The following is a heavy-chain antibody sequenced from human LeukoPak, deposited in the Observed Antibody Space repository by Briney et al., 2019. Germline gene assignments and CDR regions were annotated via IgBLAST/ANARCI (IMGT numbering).Heavy chain of an antibody. CDR1: GGTFSSYT. CDR3: ARARNPYGDFDY. CDR2: IIPILGIA. Sequence: SVKVSCKASGGTFSSYTISWVRQAPGQGLEWMGRIIPILGIANYAQKFQGRVTITADKSTSTAYMALSSLRSEDTAVYYCARARNPYGDFDYWGQGTLVTVSS. V-gene: IGHV1-69*02. D-gene: IGHD4-17*01. J-gene: IGHJ4*02.